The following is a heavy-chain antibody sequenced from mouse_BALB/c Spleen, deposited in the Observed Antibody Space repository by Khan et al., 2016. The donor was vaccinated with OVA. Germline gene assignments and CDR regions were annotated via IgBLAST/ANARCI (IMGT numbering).Heavy chain of an antibody. Sequence: VQLKQSGAELVKPGATVKLSCTASGFNFTDSYMHWLKQWPEQGLEWIGRIDPPNGTTKYAPIFQGKAIITADTSSKTAYLQHSSLTSEDTAIYYCARVARKWGQGTTLTVSS. J-gene: IGHJ2*01. D-gene: IGHD6-1*01. CDR1: GFNFTDSY. CDR2: IDPPNGTT. V-gene: IGHV14-3*02. CDR3: ARVARK.